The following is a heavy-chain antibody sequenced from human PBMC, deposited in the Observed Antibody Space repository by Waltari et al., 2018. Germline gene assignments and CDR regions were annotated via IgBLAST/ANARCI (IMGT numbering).Heavy chain of an antibody. D-gene: IGHD2-21*01. Sequence: QVQLVESGGGVVQPGRSLRLSCAASGFTFSSYAMHWVRQAPGKGLEWVAGISYDGSNKYYADSVKGRFTISRDNSKNTLYLQMNSLRAEDTAVYYCARDPSTYCGGDCYPNWGQGTLVTVSS. CDR1: GFTFSSYA. CDR3: ARDPSTYCGGDCYPN. J-gene: IGHJ4*02. CDR2: ISYDGSNK. V-gene: IGHV3-30-3*01.